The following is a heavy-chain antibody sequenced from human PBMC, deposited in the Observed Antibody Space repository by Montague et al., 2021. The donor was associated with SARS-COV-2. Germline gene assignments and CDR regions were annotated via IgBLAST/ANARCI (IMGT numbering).Heavy chain of an antibody. V-gene: IGHV4-59*11. CDR2: IYYSGTT. D-gene: IGHD6-19*01. CDR1: GASISSHY. J-gene: IGHJ3*02. Sequence: SETLSLTCSVSGASISSHYWSWIRQSPGKGLEWIAYIYYSGTTIYNPSLESRVTISVDTSSNVFSLKLRSVTAADTAIYYCARYEAVADAFDIWGQGTVVTVS. CDR3: ARYEAVADAFDI.